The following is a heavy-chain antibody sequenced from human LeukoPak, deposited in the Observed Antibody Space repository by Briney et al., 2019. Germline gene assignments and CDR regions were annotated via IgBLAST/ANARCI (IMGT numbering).Heavy chain of an antibody. CDR1: GGSFSGYY. D-gene: IGHD6-19*01. Sequence: SETLSLTCAVYGGSFSGYYWSWIRQPPGKGLEWIGEINHSGSTNYNPSLKSRVTISVDTPKNQFSLNLKSVTAADTAVYYCARDKVAGRTWFDPWGQGTLVTVSS. V-gene: IGHV4-34*01. J-gene: IGHJ5*02. CDR2: INHSGST. CDR3: ARDKVAGRTWFDP.